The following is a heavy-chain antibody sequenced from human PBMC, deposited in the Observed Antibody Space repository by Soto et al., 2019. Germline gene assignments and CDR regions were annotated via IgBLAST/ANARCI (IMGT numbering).Heavy chain of an antibody. CDR2: ISGSGETT. CDR1: GFTFRSYA. Sequence: EVQLLESGGGWVQPGGSLRLSCAASGFTFRSYAMTWVRQAPGKGLEWVSTISGSGETTYYADSVKGRFSISRDNSRNTMYLQMNSLRAEDTAVYFCAKGWDVKYFDSWGQGSLVTVSS. D-gene: IGHD1-26*01. J-gene: IGHJ4*02. V-gene: IGHV3-23*01. CDR3: AKGWDVKYFDS.